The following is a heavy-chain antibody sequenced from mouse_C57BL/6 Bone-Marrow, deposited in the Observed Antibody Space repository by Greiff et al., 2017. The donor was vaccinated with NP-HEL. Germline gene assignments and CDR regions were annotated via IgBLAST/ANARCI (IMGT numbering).Heavy chain of an antibody. D-gene: IGHD1-1*01. Sequence: QVQLKESGPGLVAPSQSLSITCTVSGFSLTSYGVHWVRQLPGKGLEWLVVIWSDGSTPYNSSLKSRLSISKDNSKSQVFLKMNSLQTDDTAMYYCARQNYCSSYDYAMDYWGQGTSVTVSS. CDR3: ARQNYCSSYDYAMDY. J-gene: IGHJ4*01. CDR1: GFSLTSYG. CDR2: IWSDGST. V-gene: IGHV2-6-1*01.